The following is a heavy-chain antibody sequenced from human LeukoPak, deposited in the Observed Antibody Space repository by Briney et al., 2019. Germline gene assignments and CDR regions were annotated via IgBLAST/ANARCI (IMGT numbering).Heavy chain of an antibody. V-gene: IGHV3-30*18. J-gene: IGHJ4*02. CDR2: ISYDGSNN. CDR1: GFTFSSYG. CDR3: AKVVYYYDSSGPEDGIDY. Sequence: PGGSLRLSCAASGFTFSSYGMHWVRQAPGKGLEWVAVISYDGSNNYYADSVKGRFTISRDNSKNTLYLQMNSLRAEDTAVYYCAKVVYYYDSSGPEDGIDYWGQGTLVTVSS. D-gene: IGHD3-22*01.